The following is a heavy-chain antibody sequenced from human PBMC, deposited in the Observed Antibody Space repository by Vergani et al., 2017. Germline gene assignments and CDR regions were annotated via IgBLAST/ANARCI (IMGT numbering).Heavy chain of an antibody. J-gene: IGHJ2*01. Sequence: QVQLQQWGAGVVKPSGTLSLTCAVFGESFSSFYWSWIRQPPGKGLEWIGEINNDGHTNYNPSLESRVTVSRDTAKNQFSLNLTSVTAADTAVYYCARGMGDNWYFDLWGRGTLVTVSS. CDR2: INNDGHT. V-gene: IGHV4-34*02. D-gene: IGHD3-16*01. CDR1: GESFSSFY. CDR3: ARGMGDNWYFDL.